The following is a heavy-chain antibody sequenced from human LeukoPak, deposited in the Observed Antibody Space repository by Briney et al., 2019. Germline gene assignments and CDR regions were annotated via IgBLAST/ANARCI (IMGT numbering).Heavy chain of an antibody. D-gene: IGHD6-19*01. CDR1: GGTFSSYA. CDR3: AREGSSGWRPYYFDY. Sequence: GASVKVSCKASGGTFSSYAISWVRQAPGQGLEWMGGIIPIFGTANYAQKFQGRVTITADESTSTAYMELSSLRSEDTAVYYCAREGSSGWRPYYFDYWGQGTLVTVSS. J-gene: IGHJ4*02. V-gene: IGHV1-69*13. CDR2: IIPIFGTA.